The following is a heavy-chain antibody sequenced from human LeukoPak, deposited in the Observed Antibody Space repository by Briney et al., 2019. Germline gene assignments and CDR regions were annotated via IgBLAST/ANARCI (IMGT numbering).Heavy chain of an antibody. CDR1: GFTFSSYA. CDR2: VSGSGGST. J-gene: IGHJ6*03. V-gene: IGHV3-23*01. D-gene: IGHD2-2*01. Sequence: PGGSLRLSCAASGFTFSSYAMSWVRQAPGKGLEWVSAVSGSGGSTYYADSVKGRFTISRDNSKNTLYLQMNSLRAEDTAVYYCAKWGVPAPVEYYYYYMDVWGKGTTVTVSS. CDR3: AKWGVPAPVEYYYYYMDV.